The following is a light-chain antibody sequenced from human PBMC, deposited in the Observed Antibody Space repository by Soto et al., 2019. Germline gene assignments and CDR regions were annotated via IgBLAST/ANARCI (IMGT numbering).Light chain of an antibody. J-gene: IGKJ1*01. V-gene: IGKV3-20*01. CDR2: GTS. CDR1: QSVSSSY. Sequence: EIVLTQSPGTLSLSPGERATLSCRASQSVSSSYLDWYQQRSGQAPRLLIYGTSNRATDIPDRFSGSGSGTYFTLTISRLEAEDFAVYYCLQYGTAPTFGQGTKVEIK. CDR3: LQYGTAPT.